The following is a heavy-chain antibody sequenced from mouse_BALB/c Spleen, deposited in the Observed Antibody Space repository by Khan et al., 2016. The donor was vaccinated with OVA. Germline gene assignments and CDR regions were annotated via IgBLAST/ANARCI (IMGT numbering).Heavy chain of an antibody. CDR3: AGEEALYYFEY. J-gene: IGHJ2*01. CDR1: GYIFTSYW. D-gene: IGHD3-2*02. Sequence: QVQLKQSGAELVRPGASVKLSCKTSGYIFTSYWIHWVKQRSGQGLEWIARIYPGTDNSYYSEKVKDKVTLTADKSSSTAYMQLSSLKSEDSAVYFCAGEEALYYFEYWGQGTTLTVSS. CDR2: IYPGTDNS. V-gene: IGHV1-76*01.